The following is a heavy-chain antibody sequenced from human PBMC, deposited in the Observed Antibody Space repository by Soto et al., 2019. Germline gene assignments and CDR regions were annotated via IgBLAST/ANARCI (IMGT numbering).Heavy chain of an antibody. J-gene: IGHJ4*02. Sequence: EVQLVESGGGFVQPGESLRLSCAASGFTFSLSAMSWVRQAPGRGLEWVSSISGGGSSTDYAESVKGRFTISRDNSKNTVHLQMNSLRAEDTAVYYCARGPEYDILTGSDFWGLGALVTVSS. D-gene: IGHD3-9*01. V-gene: IGHV3-23*04. CDR2: ISGGGSST. CDR1: GFTFSLSA. CDR3: ARGPEYDILTGSDF.